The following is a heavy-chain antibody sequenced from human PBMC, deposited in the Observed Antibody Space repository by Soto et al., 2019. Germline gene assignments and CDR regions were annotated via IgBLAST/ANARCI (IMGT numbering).Heavy chain of an antibody. Sequence: PWGPLRLSCAASGFTFSSYGMHWVRQAPGKGLEWVAVISYDGSDKYYADSVKGRFTISRDNSRNTLYLQMNYLRAEDTAVYYCAKDSLRDIWFGEFRAECWGKGNRVRVS. V-gene: IGHV3-30*18. CDR3: AKDSLRDIWFGEFRAEC. CDR1: GFTFSSYG. CDR2: ISYDGSDK. J-gene: IGHJ4*02. D-gene: IGHD3-10*01.